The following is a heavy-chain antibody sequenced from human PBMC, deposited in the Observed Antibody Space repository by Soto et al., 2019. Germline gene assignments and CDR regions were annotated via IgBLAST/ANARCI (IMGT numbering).Heavy chain of an antibody. V-gene: IGHV4-31*03. CDR2: IYYRGST. CDR1: CGSISSGGYC. D-gene: IGHD3-22*01. Sequence: PSETLSLTCTVSCGSISSGGYCWSWIPQHPGKGLEWIGYIYYRGSTYYNPSLKSRVTISVDTSKNQFSLKLSSVTAADTAVYYCARVRGGSMIVVSYFDYWGQGTLVTVSS. J-gene: IGHJ4*02. CDR3: ARVRGGSMIVVSYFDY.